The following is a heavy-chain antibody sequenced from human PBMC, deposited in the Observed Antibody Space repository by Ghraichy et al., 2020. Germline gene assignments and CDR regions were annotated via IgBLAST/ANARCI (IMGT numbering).Heavy chain of an antibody. CDR3: ARGGYSSSWFWHD. D-gene: IGHD6-13*01. J-gene: IGHJ4*02. CDR1: GFTFSDCW. Sequence: LSLTCAASGFTFSDCWMTWVRQAPGKGLEWVANIERDGSETYYVDSVKGRFTISRDNAKNSLYVQMNGLRAEDTAVYYCARGGYSSSWFWHDWGQGTLVTVSS. V-gene: IGHV3-7*01. CDR2: IERDGSET.